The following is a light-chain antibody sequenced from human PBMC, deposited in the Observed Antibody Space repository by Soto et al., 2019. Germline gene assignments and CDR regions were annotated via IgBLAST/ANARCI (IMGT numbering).Light chain of an antibody. CDR3: SSYAGSNNLGV. Sequence: QSALTQPPSASRSPGQSVTISCTGTSSDIGGYNYVSWYQHHPGKAPKVMIYEVSKRPSGVPDRFSGSKSGNTASLTVSGLQPEDEADYYCSSYAGSNNLGVFGGGTKLTVL. V-gene: IGLV2-8*01. CDR2: EVS. J-gene: IGLJ3*02. CDR1: SSDIGGYNY.